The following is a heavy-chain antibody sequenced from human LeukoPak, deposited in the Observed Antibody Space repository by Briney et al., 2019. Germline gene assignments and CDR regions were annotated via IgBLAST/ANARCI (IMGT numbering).Heavy chain of an antibody. CDR2: ISSSSSYI. V-gene: IGHV3-21*04. J-gene: IGHJ4*02. D-gene: IGHD3-10*01. CDR3: AKGGPMVRGVVWYYFDY. CDR1: GFTFSSYS. Sequence: PGGSLRLSCAASGFTFSSYSMNWVRQAPGKGLEWVSSISSSSSYIYYADSVKGRFTISRDNAKNSLYLQMNSLRAEDTAVYYCAKGGPMVRGVVWYYFDYWGQGTLVTVSS.